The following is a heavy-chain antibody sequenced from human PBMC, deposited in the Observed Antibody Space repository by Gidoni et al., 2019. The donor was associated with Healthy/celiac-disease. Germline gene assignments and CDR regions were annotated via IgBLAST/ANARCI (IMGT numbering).Heavy chain of an antibody. J-gene: IGHJ5*02. D-gene: IGHD3-16*01. CDR2: VNSDGGST. CDR3: ARGPSTGGGSFNWFDP. CDR1: GFTFSTYW. Sequence: EVQRVESGGVLVQPGGPLRLSCAPSGFTFSTYWTHSVRQAPGKGRVWVARVNSDGGSTRYADSVKGRFIISRGNTKNTLFLQMNSLRAEDTAVYYCARGPSTGGGSFNWFDPWGQGTLVTVSS. V-gene: IGHV3-74*01.